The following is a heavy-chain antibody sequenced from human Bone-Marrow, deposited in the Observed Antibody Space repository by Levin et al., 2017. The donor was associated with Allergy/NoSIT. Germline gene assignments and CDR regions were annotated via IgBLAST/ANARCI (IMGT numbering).Heavy chain of an antibody. Sequence: GESLKISCKASGYTFTSYGISWVRQAPGQGLEWMGWISAYNGNTNYAQKLQGRVTMTTDTSTSTAYMELRSLRSDDTAVYYCARARYDYIWGSLYEYRNYYMDVWGKGTTVTVSS. D-gene: IGHD3-16*01. V-gene: IGHV1-18*01. CDR1: GYTFTSYG. J-gene: IGHJ6*03. CDR3: ARARYDYIWGSLYEYRNYYMDV. CDR2: ISAYNGNT.